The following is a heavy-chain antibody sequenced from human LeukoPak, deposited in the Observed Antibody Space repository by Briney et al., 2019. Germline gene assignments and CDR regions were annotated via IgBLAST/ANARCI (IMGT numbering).Heavy chain of an antibody. Sequence: ASVKVSCKASGYTFTGYYMHWVRQAPGQGLEWMGWVNPNRGGTNYAQKFQGRVTMTRDTSISTAYMELSRLRSDDTAVYYCARELLKSSLQYYYGSGSSGYWGQGTLVTVSS. D-gene: IGHD3-10*01. V-gene: IGHV1-2*02. CDR3: ARELLKSSLQYYYGSGSSGY. J-gene: IGHJ4*02. CDR1: GYTFTGYY. CDR2: VNPNRGGT.